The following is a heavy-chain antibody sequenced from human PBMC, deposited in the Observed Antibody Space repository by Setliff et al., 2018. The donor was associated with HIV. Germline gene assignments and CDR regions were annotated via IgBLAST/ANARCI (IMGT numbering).Heavy chain of an antibody. CDR1: GGSFNTYG. J-gene: IGHJ3*02. CDR3: ARGGVRGYSYGEAFDI. V-gene: IGHV1-69*13. CDR2: IISIFDKA. Sequence: SVKVSCKSSGGSFNTYGIHWVRQAPGQGLEWMGGIISIFDKANYAQKFHGRLTITADDSTRTVYMELSSLGYGDTAVYYCARGGVRGYSYGEAFDIWGQGTLVTVSS. D-gene: IGHD5-18*01.